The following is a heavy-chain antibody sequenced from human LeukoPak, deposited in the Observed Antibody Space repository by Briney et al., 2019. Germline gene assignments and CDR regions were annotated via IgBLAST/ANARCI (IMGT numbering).Heavy chain of an antibody. CDR3: TTFYHEYSPY. CDR1: GFSFMDAW. V-gene: IGHV3-15*01. D-gene: IGHD2/OR15-2a*01. Sequence: GGSLRLSCAASGFSFMDAWMIWVRQAPGKGLEWVGRIKSNADGGTPDYAAPARGRFTISRDDSKNTLYLQMNSLKTEDTAVYYCTTFYHEYSPYWGRGALVTVSS. J-gene: IGHJ4*02. CDR2: IKSNADGGTP.